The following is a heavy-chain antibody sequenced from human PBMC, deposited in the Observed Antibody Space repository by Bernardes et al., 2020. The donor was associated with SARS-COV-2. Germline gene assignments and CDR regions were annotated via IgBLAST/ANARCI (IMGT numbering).Heavy chain of an antibody. CDR2: ISSGGDTI. V-gene: IGHV3-48*01. CDR1: GFIFTTYS. J-gene: IGHJ4*02. Sequence: GGSLRLSCVGSGFIFTTYSMSWVRQAPGTGLEWLLFISSGGDTIHDADSVRGRFTVSRDDAKNSVYLQMNSLRAEDTAVYYCARGWRENSFDYWGQGALVTVSS. D-gene: IGHD2-15*01. CDR3: ARGWRENSFDY.